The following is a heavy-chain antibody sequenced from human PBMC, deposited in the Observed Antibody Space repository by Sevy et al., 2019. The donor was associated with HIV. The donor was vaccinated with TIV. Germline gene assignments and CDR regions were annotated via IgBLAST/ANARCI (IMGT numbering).Heavy chain of an antibody. CDR3: AKSRGSSGFLH. V-gene: IGHV1-18*01. CDR2: VSPHKADR. D-gene: IGHD6-19*01. CDR1: GYTFNSYS. Sequence: ASVKVSCKTSGYTFNSYSITWVRQAPGQGLEWMGWVSPHKADRNVAQRFQGRVTLTTDTSTVTAYMELRSLRSDETALYYCAKSRGSSGFLHWGPGTMVPVSS. J-gene: IGHJ4*02.